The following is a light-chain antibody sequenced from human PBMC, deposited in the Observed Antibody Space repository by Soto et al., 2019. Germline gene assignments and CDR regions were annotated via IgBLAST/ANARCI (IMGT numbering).Light chain of an antibody. V-gene: IGKV1-39*01. Sequence: DIQMTQSPSSLSASVGDRVTITCRASQSISSYLNWYQQKPGKAPKLLIYAASSLQSGVPSRFSGSGSGTDFTLSITCNLTLSATSLSPSITFGQGTRLEI. CDR3: SIT. J-gene: IGKJ5*01. CDR1: QSISSY. CDR2: AAS.